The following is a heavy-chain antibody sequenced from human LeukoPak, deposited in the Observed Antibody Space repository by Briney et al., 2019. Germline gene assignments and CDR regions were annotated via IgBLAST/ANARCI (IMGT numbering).Heavy chain of an antibody. V-gene: IGHV3-11*01. CDR2: ISSSGSTI. CDR1: GFTFSDYY. D-gene: IGHD3-10*01. J-gene: IGHJ3*02. CDR3: ARALVRDRGAFDI. Sequence: GRSLRLSCAASGFTFSDYYMSWIRQAPGKGLEWVSYISSSGSTIYYADSVKGRFTISRDNAKNSLYLQMNSLRAEDTAVYYCARALVRDRGAFDIWGQGTMVTVSS.